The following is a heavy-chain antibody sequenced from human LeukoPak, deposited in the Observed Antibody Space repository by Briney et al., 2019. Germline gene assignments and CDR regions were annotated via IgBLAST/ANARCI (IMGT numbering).Heavy chain of an antibody. CDR2: ISSSGSTI. CDR3: ARGTAAAAWFDP. Sequence: PGGSLRLSCAASGFTFSSYGMNWVRQAPGKGLEWVSYISSSGSTIYYADSVKGRFTISRDNAKNSLSLQTNSLRAEDTAVYYCARGTAAAAWFDPWGQGTLVTVSS. J-gene: IGHJ5*02. D-gene: IGHD6-13*01. CDR1: GFTFSSYG. V-gene: IGHV3-48*04.